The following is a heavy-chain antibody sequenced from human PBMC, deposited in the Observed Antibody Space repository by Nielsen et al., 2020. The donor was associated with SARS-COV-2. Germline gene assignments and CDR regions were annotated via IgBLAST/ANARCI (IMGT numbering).Heavy chain of an antibody. CDR3: AKAAIVVVTAANPYFDY. CDR1: GFTFDDYA. J-gene: IGHJ4*02. V-gene: IGHV3-9*01. Sequence: SLKISCAASGFTFDDYAVHWVRQAPGKGLEWVSGISWNSGSIGYADSVKGRFTISRDNAKNSLYLQMNSLRAEDTALYYCAKAAIVVVTAANPYFDYWGQGTLVTVSS. CDR2: ISWNSGSI. D-gene: IGHD2-21*02.